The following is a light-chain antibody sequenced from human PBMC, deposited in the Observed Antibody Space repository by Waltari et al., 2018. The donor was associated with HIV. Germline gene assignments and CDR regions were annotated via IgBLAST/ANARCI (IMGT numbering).Light chain of an antibody. CDR2: DVD. CDR3: ASVTGDNTLL. CDR1: ASDFRLANF. V-gene: IGLV2-14*01. J-gene: IGLJ3*02. Sequence: SAVTPPASVSALPGQPITISCSGVASDFRLANFVSCYQHHPAKLPRLIVYDVDSPASGIAARFSGSKSVHTASLNISGRREEDEAHYYCASVTGDNTLLFGGGTKVTVL.